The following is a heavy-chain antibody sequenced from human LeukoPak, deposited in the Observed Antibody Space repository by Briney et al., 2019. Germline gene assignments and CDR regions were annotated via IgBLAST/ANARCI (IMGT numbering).Heavy chain of an antibody. Sequence: PSETLSLTCTVSGGSISSYYWGWIRQPPGKGLEWIGYIYHSGSTYYNPSLKSRVTISVDRSKNQFSLKLSSVTAADTAVYYCARDLKLDGSSGYYAFDIWGQGTMVTVSS. CDR2: IYHSGST. CDR3: ARDLKLDGSSGYYAFDI. J-gene: IGHJ3*02. V-gene: IGHV4-59*12. D-gene: IGHD3-22*01. CDR1: GGSISSYY.